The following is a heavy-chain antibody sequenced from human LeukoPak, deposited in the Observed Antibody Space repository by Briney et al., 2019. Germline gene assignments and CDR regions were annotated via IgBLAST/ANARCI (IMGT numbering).Heavy chain of an antibody. CDR2: ISAYNGNT. D-gene: IGHD6-19*01. CDR3: ARDSIAVAGPSPFDY. V-gene: IGHV1-18*01. CDR1: GYTFTSYG. J-gene: IGHJ4*02. Sequence: ASVKVSCKASGYTFTSYGISWVRQAPGQGLEWMGWISAYNGNTNYAQKLQGRVTMTTDTPTSTAYMELRSLRPDDTAVYYCARDSIAVAGPSPFDYWGQGTLVTASS.